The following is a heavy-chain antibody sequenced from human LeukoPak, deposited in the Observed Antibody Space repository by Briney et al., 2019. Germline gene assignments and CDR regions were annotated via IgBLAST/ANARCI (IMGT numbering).Heavy chain of an antibody. CDR1: GFTFSSYA. V-gene: IGHV3-30-3*01. Sequence: GRSLRLSCAASGFTFSSYAMHWVRQAPGKGLEWVAVISYDGSNKYYADSVKGRFTISRDNSKNTLYLQMNSLRAEDTAVYYCARDGVVTYYYYGMDVWGQGTTVTASS. CDR3: ARDGVVTYYYYGMDV. CDR2: ISYDGSNK. D-gene: IGHD3-3*01. J-gene: IGHJ6*02.